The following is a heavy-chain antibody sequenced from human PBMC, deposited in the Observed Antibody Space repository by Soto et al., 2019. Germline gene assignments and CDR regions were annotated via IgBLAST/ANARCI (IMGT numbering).Heavy chain of an antibody. D-gene: IGHD2-8*01. CDR1: GFTFSNYG. CDR3: AKGHTNENGHYSYYGMDV. Sequence: PSETLSLTCTVSGFTFSNYGMSWVRQAQGKGLEWVASISGAGGRIYNEDSVKGRFTISRDNSKNSVYLQVNSLRADDTSVYYCAKGHTNENGHYSYYGMDVWGQGTTVTVSS. CDR2: ISGAGGRI. J-gene: IGHJ6*02. V-gene: IGHV3-23*01.